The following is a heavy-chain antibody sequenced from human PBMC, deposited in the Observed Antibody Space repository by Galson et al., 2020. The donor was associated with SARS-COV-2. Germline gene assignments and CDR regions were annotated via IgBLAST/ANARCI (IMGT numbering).Heavy chain of an antibody. Sequence: GGSLRLSCAASGFTFSSYAMSWVRQAPGKGLEWVSPISGSGGSTYYADSVKGRFTISRDNSKNTLYLQMNSLRVEDTAVYYCAKGLTIFGVTNYYYYGMDVWGQGTMVTVSS. CDR3: AKGLTIFGVTNYYYYGMDV. D-gene: IGHD3-3*01. J-gene: IGHJ6*02. CDR2: ISGSGGST. V-gene: IGHV3-23*01. CDR1: GFTFSSYA.